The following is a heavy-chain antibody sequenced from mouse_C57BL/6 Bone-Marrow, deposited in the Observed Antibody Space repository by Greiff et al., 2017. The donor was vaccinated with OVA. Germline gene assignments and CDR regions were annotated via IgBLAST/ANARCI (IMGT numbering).Heavy chain of an antibody. CDR3: QIYDGYYDAMDY. V-gene: IGHV1-5*01. Sequence: EVKVEESGTVLARPGASVKMSCKTSGYTFTSYWMHWVKQRPGQGLEWIGAIYPGNSDTSYNQKFKGKAKLTAVTSASTAYMELSSLTNEDSAVYYCQIYDGYYDAMDYWGQGTSVTVSS. J-gene: IGHJ4*01. D-gene: IGHD2-3*01. CDR1: GYTFTSYW. CDR2: IYPGNSDT.